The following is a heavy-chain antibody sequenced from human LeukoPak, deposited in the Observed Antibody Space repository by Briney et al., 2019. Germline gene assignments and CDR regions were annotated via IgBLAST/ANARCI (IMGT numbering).Heavy chain of an antibody. CDR1: GYTFTHQW. V-gene: IGHV5-51*01. J-gene: IGHJ4*02. CDR2: IYPRDSDT. Sequence: GESLKISCGASGYTFTHQWIGWVRQMPGTGLEWGGIIYPRDSDTIYSPSFQGHVTISADTSINTAYLEWRSLEASDTAMYYCARHSDVVGAIWGQGTQVTVSS. D-gene: IGHD3-16*01. CDR3: ARHSDVVGAI.